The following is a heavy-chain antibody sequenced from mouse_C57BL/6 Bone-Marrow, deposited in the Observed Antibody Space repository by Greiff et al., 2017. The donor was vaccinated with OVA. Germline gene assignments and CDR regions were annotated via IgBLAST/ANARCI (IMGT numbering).Heavy chain of an antibody. J-gene: IGHJ3*01. Sequence: QVQLQQPGAEFVKPGASVKLSCKASGYTFTNYYIQWIKQRPGQGLEWIGEIDPSDSYTNYNQKFKGKATLTVDTSSSTAYMQLSSLKSEDTAVYYGGSWDFGYWGQGTLVTVSA. CDR2: IDPSDSYT. CDR1: GYTFTNYY. D-gene: IGHD1-1*01. CDR3: GSWDFGY. V-gene: IGHV1-50*01.